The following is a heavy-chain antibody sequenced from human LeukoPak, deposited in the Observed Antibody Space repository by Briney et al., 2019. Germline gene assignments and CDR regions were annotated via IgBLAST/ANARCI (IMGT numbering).Heavy chain of an antibody. CDR1: GFTFSSYW. CDR2: IKGDGSEK. CDR3: ARWDSSGFYGY. J-gene: IGHJ4*02. D-gene: IGHD3-22*01. V-gene: IGHV3-7*03. Sequence: GGSLRLSCAASGFTFSSYWMTWVRQAPGKGLEWVGNIKGDGSEKYYVDSVKGRFTISRDNAKNSLYLQMNSLRAEDTAVYYCARWDSSGFYGYWGQGTLVTVSS.